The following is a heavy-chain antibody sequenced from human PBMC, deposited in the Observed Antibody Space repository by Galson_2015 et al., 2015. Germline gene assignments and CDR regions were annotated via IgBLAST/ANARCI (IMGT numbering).Heavy chain of an antibody. J-gene: IGHJ3*02. CDR2: ISGSGGST. V-gene: IGHV3-23*01. Sequence: SLRLSCAASGFTFSSYAMSWVRQAPGKGLEWVSAISGSGGSTYYADSVKGRFTISRDNSKNTLYLQMNSLRAEDTAVYYCAKLIGRSYSYYPDAFEIWGQGTMVTVSS. CDR1: GFTFSSYA. CDR3: AKLIGRSYSYYPDAFEI. D-gene: IGHD4-11*01.